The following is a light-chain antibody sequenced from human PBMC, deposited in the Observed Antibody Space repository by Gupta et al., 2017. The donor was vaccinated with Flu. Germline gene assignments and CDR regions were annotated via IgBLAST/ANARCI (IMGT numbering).Light chain of an antibody. CDR3: QAWDSSTFEGV. Sequence: SYELTQPPSVSVSPGQTASITCSGDKLGDKYACWYQQKPGQSPVLVIYQDSKRPSGIPERFSGSNSGNTATLTISGTQAMDEADYYCQAWDSSTFEGVFGTGTKVTVL. J-gene: IGLJ1*01. V-gene: IGLV3-1*01. CDR2: QDS. CDR1: KLGDKY.